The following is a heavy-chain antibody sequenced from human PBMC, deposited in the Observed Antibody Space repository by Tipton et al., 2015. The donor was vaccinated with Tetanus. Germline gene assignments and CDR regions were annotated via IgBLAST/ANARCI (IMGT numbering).Heavy chain of an antibody. J-gene: IGHJ4*02. D-gene: IGHD3-10*01. V-gene: IGHV4-31*03. CDR1: GASISSGGYF. CDR2: IYYSGST. CDR3: ARSTGSGNYFDN. Sequence: LRLSCTVSGASISSGGYFWNWIRQHPGKGPEWIGYIYYSGSTYYNPSLKSRVTISVDTSKNQFSLNLSSVTAADTAVYYCARSTGSGNYFDNWGQGILVAVSS.